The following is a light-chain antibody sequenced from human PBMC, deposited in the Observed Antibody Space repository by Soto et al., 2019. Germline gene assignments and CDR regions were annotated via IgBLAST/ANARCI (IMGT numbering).Light chain of an antibody. CDR1: SSDVGRKY. CDR2: RND. CDR3: AAWDDSLSAWV. V-gene: IGLV1-47*01. Sequence: QSVLTKAPSASATPGQRVIISCSGSSSDVGRKYVHWYQHFPGTAPKLLIYRNDERHSGVPDRFSGSKSGTSASLAISGLRSEDEADYYCAAWDDSLSAWVFGGGTKVTVL. J-gene: IGLJ3*02.